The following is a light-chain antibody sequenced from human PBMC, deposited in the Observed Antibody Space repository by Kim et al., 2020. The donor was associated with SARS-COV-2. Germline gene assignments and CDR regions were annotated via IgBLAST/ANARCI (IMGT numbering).Light chain of an antibody. Sequence: DIQMTQSPSSLSASVGDRVTITCRASQSISSYLNWYQQKPGKAPKLLIYAASSLQSGVPSRFSGSGSGTDFTLTISSLQPEDFATYDCQQSYSTEYTFGQGTKLEI. CDR3: QQSYSTEYT. CDR2: AAS. V-gene: IGKV1-39*01. CDR1: QSISSY. J-gene: IGKJ2*01.